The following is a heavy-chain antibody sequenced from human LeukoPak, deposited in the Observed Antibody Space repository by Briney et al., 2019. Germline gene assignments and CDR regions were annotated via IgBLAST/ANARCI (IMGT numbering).Heavy chain of an antibody. D-gene: IGHD6-6*01. CDR2: INPNNGGT. V-gene: IGHV1-2*02. Sequence: ASVKVSCKASGYTFTAYYMHWVRQAPGQGLEWMGWINPNNGGTNYVQKFQGRFTMTRDTSTGTAYMELSRLRSDDTAVYYCAADRLSRADYMDFWGKGTTVTVSS. CDR3: AADRLSRADYMDF. J-gene: IGHJ6*03. CDR1: GYTFTAYY.